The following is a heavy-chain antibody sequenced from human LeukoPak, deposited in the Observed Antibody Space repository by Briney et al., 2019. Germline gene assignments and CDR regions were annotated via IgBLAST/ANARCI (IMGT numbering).Heavy chain of an antibody. J-gene: IGHJ4*02. CDR3: ASSDGQPPRFDSSYDVFDY. CDR1: GGSFSSYY. D-gene: IGHD5-12*01. CDR2: IYTSGST. V-gene: IGHV4-59*10. Sequence: SETLSLTCAVYGGSFSSYYWSWIRQPAGKGLEWIGRIYTSGSTNYNPSLKSRVTMSVDTSKNQFSLNLNSVTAADTALYYCASSDGQPPRFDSSYDVFDYWGQGTLVTVSS.